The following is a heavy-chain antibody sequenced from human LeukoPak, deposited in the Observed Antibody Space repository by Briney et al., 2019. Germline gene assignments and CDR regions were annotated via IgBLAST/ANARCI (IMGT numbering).Heavy chain of an antibody. CDR3: AKDPFYDFWSGYYPRDY. CDR1: GFTFSSYA. CDR2: ISGSGGST. J-gene: IGHJ4*02. D-gene: IGHD3-3*01. Sequence: GASLRLSCAASGFTFSSYAMSWVRQAPGKGLEWVSAISGSGGSTYYADSVKGRFTISRDNSKNTLYLQMNSLRAEDTAVYYCAKDPFYDFWSGYYPRDYWGQGTLVTVSS. V-gene: IGHV3-23*01.